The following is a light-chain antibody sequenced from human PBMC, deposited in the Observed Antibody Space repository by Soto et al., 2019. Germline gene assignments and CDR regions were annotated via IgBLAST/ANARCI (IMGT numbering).Light chain of an antibody. J-gene: IGKJ2*01. CDR1: QSVSSSY. CDR2: GAS. CDR3: QQYGNSPPNT. V-gene: IGKV3-20*01. Sequence: EIVLTQSPGTLSLSPGERATLSCRASQSVSSSYLAWYQQKPGQAPRLLIYGASSRATGVPDRFSGSGSGTDFTLTISRLEPEDFAVYFCQQYGNSPPNTFGPGTKVDNK.